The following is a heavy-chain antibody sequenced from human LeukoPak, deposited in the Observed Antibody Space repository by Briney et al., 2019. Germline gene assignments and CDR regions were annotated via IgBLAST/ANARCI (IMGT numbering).Heavy chain of an antibody. Sequence: NPGGSLRLSCAASGFTFSDYWMHWVRQAPGKGLEWVSYISSSGSNIYYADSVKGRFTISRDNAKNSLYLQMNSLRAEDTAVYYCAKDDGWVQYANWGQGTLVTVSS. CDR3: AKDDGWVQYAN. D-gene: IGHD5-24*01. V-gene: IGHV3-11*04. CDR2: ISSSGSNI. CDR1: GFTFSDYW. J-gene: IGHJ4*02.